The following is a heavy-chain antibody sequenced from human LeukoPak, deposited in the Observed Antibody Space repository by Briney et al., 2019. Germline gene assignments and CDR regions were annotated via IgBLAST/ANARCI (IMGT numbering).Heavy chain of an antibody. D-gene: IGHD3-10*01. CDR3: ARDSDYYGSGSYGY. CDR2: ISSSSSYI. Sequence: GGSLRLSCAASGFTLSSYSMNWVRQAPGKGLEWVSSISSSSSYIYYADSVKGRFTISRDNAKNSLYLQMNSLRAEDTAVYYCARDSDYYGSGSYGYWGQGTLVTVSS. V-gene: IGHV3-21*01. CDR1: GFTLSSYS. J-gene: IGHJ4*02.